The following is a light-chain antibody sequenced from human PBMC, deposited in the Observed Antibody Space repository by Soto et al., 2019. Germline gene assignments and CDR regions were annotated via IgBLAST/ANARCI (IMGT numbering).Light chain of an antibody. Sequence: IQLTQSPSSLSASVGDRVTVTCRASQDISSYLAWYQQKPGQAPKLLIYATSTLQSGVPSRFSGSGSGTDFALTISSLQPEDFATYYCQQLSSSPLTFGGGTKVEIK. CDR1: QDISSY. CDR2: ATS. J-gene: IGKJ4*01. CDR3: QQLSSSPLT. V-gene: IGKV1-9*01.